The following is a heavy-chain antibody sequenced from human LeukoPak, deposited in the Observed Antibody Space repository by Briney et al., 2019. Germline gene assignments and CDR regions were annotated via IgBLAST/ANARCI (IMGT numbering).Heavy chain of an antibody. J-gene: IGHJ4*02. CDR1: GGSVSSGSYY. Sequence: SETLSLTCTVSGGSVSSGSYYWSWIRQPPGKGLEWIGYIYYSGSTNYNPSLKSRVTISVDTSKNQFSLKLSSVTAADTAAYYCARLWLSLGYYFDYWGQGTLITVSS. CDR2: IYYSGST. CDR3: ARLWLSLGYYFDY. D-gene: IGHD3-22*01. V-gene: IGHV4-61*01.